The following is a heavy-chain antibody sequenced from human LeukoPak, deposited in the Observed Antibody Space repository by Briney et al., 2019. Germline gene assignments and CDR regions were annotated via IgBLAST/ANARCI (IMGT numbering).Heavy chain of an antibody. J-gene: IGHJ4*02. CDR1: GFTFSSYW. Sequence: QPGGSLRLSCAASGFTFSSYWMSWVRQAPGKGLEWVANIKQDGSEKYYVDSVKGRFTISRDNAKNSLYLQMNSLRAEDTAVYYCARGSNGASWQLWLFPLDYWGQGTLVTVSS. D-gene: IGHD5-18*01. V-gene: IGHV3-7*01. CDR2: IKQDGSEK. CDR3: ARGSNGASWQLWLFPLDY.